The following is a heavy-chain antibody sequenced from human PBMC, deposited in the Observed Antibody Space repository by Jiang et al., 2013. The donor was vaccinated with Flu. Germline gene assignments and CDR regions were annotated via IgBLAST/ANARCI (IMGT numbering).Heavy chain of an antibody. CDR3: ARDVLQSSTSCYTSRGSSCPPDPNDVPLFDI. J-gene: IGHJ3*02. V-gene: IGHV1-18*01. Sequence: GAEVKKPGASVKVSCKASGYTFTSYGISWVRQAPGQGLEWMGWISAYNGNTNYAQKLQGRVTMTTDTSTSTAYMELRSLRSDDTAVYYCARDVLQSSTSCYTSRGSSCPPDPNDVPLFDIWGQGT. CDR1: GYTFTSYG. D-gene: IGHD2-2*02. CDR2: ISAYNGNT.